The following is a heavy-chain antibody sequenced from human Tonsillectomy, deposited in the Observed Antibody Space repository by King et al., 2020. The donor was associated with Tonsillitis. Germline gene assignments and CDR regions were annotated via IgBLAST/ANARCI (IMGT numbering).Heavy chain of an antibody. V-gene: IGHV4-4*02. CDR3: ASVPAFCSGSSCHNWFDP. Sequence: QLQESGPGLVKPSGTLSLTCTVSGGSITNTFWWSWVRRAPGKGLEWIGEVYHSGGTNYNPSLKSRATVSLDKAKNQFSLRLTSVTAADTAMYYCASVPAFCSGSSCHNWFDPWGPGTLVTVSS. D-gene: IGHD3-3*01. CDR1: GGSITNTFW. CDR2: VYHSGGT. J-gene: IGHJ5*02.